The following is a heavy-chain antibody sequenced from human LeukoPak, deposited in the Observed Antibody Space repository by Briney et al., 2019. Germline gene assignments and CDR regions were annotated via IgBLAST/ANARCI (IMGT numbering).Heavy chain of an antibody. CDR1: RDMLNSDH. V-gene: IGHV1-46*02. CDR2: INAGGEDP. D-gene: IGHD3-10*01. Sequence: ASVKVSCKASRDMLNSDHIHWVRQAPGEGLEWMGVINAGGEDPKFAQNFQGRVDLTWDTSTNTIYMELARLRSEDTAVYYCTRAKVPPRPTWFGSWGQGTLVTDSS. CDR3: TRAKVPPRPTWFGS. J-gene: IGHJ5*01.